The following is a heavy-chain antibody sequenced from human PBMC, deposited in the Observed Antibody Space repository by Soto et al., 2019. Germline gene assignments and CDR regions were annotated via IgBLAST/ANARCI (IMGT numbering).Heavy chain of an antibody. CDR3: VTHSWNY. V-gene: IGHV3-30*03. CDR1: GFTFTTFG. J-gene: IGHJ4*02. Sequence: QVQLVESGGGVVQPGGSLRLSCTASGFTFTTFGIHWVRQAPGKGLEWVALISYDGHNKYYSDSVKGRFTISRDSSKNTLYLQMNSLSAEDTAVYYCVTHSWNYWGQGTLVTVSS. D-gene: IGHD1-1*01. CDR2: ISYDGHNK.